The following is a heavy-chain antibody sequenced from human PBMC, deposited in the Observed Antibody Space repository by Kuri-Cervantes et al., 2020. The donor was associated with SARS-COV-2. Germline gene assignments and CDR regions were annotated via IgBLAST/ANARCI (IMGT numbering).Heavy chain of an antibody. V-gene: IGHV3-23*01. J-gene: IGHJ4*02. CDR2: ISGSGGSMSGST. CDR3: AKDPEFWSGYRFDY. CDR1: GFTFSSYA. Sequence: GESLKISCAASGFTFSSYAMTWVRQAPGKGLDWVSTISGSGGSMSGSTYYADSVRGRFSVSRDNSKNTLYLQMNSLRAEDTAVYYCAKDPEFWSGYRFDYWGQGTLVTVSS. D-gene: IGHD3-3*01.